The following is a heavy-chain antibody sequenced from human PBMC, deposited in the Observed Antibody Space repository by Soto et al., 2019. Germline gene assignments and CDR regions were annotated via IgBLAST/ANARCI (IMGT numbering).Heavy chain of an antibody. D-gene: IGHD6-19*01. CDR3: ARNGWGDI. J-gene: IGHJ3*02. Sequence: QVQLVQSGAEVKKPGASVKLSCKASGYTFTRYYMHWVRQAPGQGLEWMGMINPSGGSTSSAQKCQGSVTVTRDTSRSTVYMELSSLRSEDTAVYFCARNGWGDIWGQGSMVTVSS. CDR1: GYTFTRYY. V-gene: IGHV1-46*01. CDR2: INPSGGST.